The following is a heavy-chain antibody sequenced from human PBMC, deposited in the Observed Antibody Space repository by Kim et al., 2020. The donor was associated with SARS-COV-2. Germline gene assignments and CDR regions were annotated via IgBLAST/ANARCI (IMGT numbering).Heavy chain of an antibody. Sequence: GESLKISCKSSGDSFSNYWIGWVRQMPGKGLEWMAIIYPGNYETRYSPSSQGHVTISVDKSISTASLQWSSLKASDTAIYYCARLQSGSSSVYSYYYHMDVWGKGTTVTVSS. CDR1: GDSFSNYW. CDR2: IYPGNYET. J-gene: IGHJ6*03. D-gene: IGHD3-10*01. CDR3: ARLQSGSSSVYSYYYHMDV. V-gene: IGHV5-51*01.